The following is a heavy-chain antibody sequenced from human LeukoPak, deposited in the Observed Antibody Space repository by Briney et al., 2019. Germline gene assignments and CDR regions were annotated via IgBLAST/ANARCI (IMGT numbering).Heavy chain of an antibody. D-gene: IGHD3-22*01. V-gene: IGHV4-31*03. Sequence: SETLSLTCTVSGGSISSGGYYWSWIRQHPGKGLEWIGYIYYSGSTYYNPSLKSRVTISVDTSKNQFSLKLSSVTAADTAVYYCARAILIYDSSGYYSLLFDYWGQGTLVTVSS. CDR1: GGSISSGGYY. CDR2: IYYSGST. J-gene: IGHJ4*02. CDR3: ARAILIYDSSGYYSLLFDY.